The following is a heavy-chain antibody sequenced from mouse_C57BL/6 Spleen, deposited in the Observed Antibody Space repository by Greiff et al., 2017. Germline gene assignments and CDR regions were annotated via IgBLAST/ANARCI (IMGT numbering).Heavy chain of an antibody. V-gene: IGHV3-6*01. CDR2: ISYDGSN. Sequence: EVKLQESGPGLVKPSQSLSLTCSVTGYSITSGYYWNWIRQFPGNKLEWMGYISYDGSNNYNPSLKNRISITRDTSKNQFFLKLNSVTTEDTATYYCARDGDGRYYYAMDYWGQGTSVTVSS. CDR1: GYSITSGYY. CDR3: ARDGDGRYYYAMDY. D-gene: IGHD2-13*01. J-gene: IGHJ4*01.